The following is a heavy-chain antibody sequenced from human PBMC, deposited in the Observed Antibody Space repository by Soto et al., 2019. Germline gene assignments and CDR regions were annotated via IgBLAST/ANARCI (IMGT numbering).Heavy chain of an antibody. J-gene: IGHJ4*02. CDR1: GYTFTRHG. V-gene: IGHV1-18*01. D-gene: IGHD3-22*01. Sequence: ASVKVSCQASGYTFTRHGISWVRLAPGQGHEWMGWISAYNGNTNYAQKLQGRVTMTTDTSTSTAYMELRSLRSDDTAVYYCATNSYYDSSRHYPYWGQGSLVTASS. CDR3: ATNSYYDSSRHYPY. CDR2: ISAYNGNT.